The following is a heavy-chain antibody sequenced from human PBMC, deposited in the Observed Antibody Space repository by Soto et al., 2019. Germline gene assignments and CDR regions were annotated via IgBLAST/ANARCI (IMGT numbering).Heavy chain of an antibody. CDR2: IIPIFGTA. CDR3: AREYYDSSGWGEVFDY. J-gene: IGHJ4*02. CDR1: GGTFSSYA. D-gene: IGHD3-22*01. Sequence: QVQLVQSGAEVKKPGSSVKVSCKASGGTFSSYAISWVRQAPGQGLEWMGGIIPIFGTANYAQKFQGRVTITADDSTSTAYMELSSLRSEDTAVYYCAREYYDSSGWGEVFDYWGQGTLVTVSS. V-gene: IGHV1-69*01.